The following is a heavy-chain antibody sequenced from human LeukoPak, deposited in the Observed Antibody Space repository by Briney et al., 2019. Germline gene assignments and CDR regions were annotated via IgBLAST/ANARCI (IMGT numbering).Heavy chain of an antibody. V-gene: IGHV3-30*18. CDR1: GFTFSSYG. J-gene: IGHJ4*02. Sequence: PGGSLRLSCAASGFTFSSYGMHWVRQAPGKGLEWVAVISYDGSNKYYADSVKGRFTISRDNSENTLYLQMNSLRAEDTAVYYCAKPSYYYDSSGYLPDYWGQGTLVTVSS. CDR2: ISYDGSNK. D-gene: IGHD3-22*01. CDR3: AKPSYYYDSSGYLPDY.